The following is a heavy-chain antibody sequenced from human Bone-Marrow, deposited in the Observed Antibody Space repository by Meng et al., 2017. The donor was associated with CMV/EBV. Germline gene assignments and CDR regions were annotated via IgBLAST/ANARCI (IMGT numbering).Heavy chain of an antibody. D-gene: IGHD3-10*01. CDR2: ISWNSGSI. V-gene: IGHV3-9*01. Sequence: GGSLRLSCAASGFTFDDYAMHWVRQAPGKGLEWVSGISWNSGSIGYADSVKGRFTISRDNAKNSLYLQMNSLRAEDTALYYCARRGDYSLAYWGQGTLVTVYS. CDR3: ARRGDYSLAY. J-gene: IGHJ4*02. CDR1: GFTFDDYA.